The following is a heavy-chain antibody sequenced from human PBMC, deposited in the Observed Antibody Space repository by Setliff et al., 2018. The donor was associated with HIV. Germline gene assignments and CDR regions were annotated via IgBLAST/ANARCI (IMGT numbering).Heavy chain of an antibody. CDR3: ARDQKGYSYGYFDS. D-gene: IGHD5-18*01. CDR1: GGSISNSSYY. V-gene: IGHV4-61*02. Sequence: SETLSLTCTVSGGSISNSSYYWGWIRQAAGKGLEWIGRIYTRGNTNYNPSLRSRVTMSVDTSKNQFSLRLSSVTAADTAVYYCARDQKGYSYGYFDSWGQGTLVTVSS. J-gene: IGHJ4*02. CDR2: IYTRGNT.